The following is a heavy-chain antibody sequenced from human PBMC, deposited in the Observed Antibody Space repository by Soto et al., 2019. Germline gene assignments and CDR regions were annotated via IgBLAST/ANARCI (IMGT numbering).Heavy chain of an antibody. Sequence: ASETLSLTCTISGDSISSYYWSWIRQPPGKGLEWIGYIYYSGSTNYNPSLKSRVTISVDTSKNQFSLKLSSVTAADTAVYYCARGSLSTIFGVVNYYFDYWGQGTLVTVSS. V-gene: IGHV4-59*01. CDR1: GDSISSYY. CDR3: ARGSLSTIFGVVNYYFDY. CDR2: IYYSGST. J-gene: IGHJ4*02. D-gene: IGHD3-3*01.